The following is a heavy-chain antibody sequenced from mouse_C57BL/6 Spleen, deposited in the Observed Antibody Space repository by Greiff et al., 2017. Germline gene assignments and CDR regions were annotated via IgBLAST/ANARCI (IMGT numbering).Heavy chain of an antibody. D-gene: IGHD1-1*01. Sequence: QVQLQQPGAELVRPGSSVKLSCKASGYTFTSYWMHWVKQRPIQGLEWIGNIDPSDSDTHYNQKFKDKATLTVDKSSSTAYMQLSSLTSADSAVYFCARGYCGSSLYFDYWGQGTTLTVSS. CDR3: ARGYCGSSLYFDY. J-gene: IGHJ2*01. CDR2: IDPSDSDT. CDR1: GYTFTSYW. V-gene: IGHV1-52*01.